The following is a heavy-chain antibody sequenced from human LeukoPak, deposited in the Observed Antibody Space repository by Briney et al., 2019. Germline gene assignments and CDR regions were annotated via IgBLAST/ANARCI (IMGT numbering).Heavy chain of an antibody. CDR1: GYTFTSYY. CDR2: INPSGGST. Sequence: ASVKVSCKASGYTFTSYYMHWVRQAPGQGLEWMGLINPSGGSTSYAQKFQGRVTMTRDTSTSTVYMELSSLRSEDTAVYYCARDPSQYYDSSGYYRYYFDYWGQGTLVTVSS. D-gene: IGHD3-22*01. CDR3: ARDPSQYYDSSGYYRYYFDY. J-gene: IGHJ4*02. V-gene: IGHV1-46*01.